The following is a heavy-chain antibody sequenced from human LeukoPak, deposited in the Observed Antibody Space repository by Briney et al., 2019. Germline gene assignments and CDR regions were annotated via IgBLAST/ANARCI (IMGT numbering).Heavy chain of an antibody. V-gene: IGHV3-30*04. J-gene: IGHJ4*02. Sequence: SLRLSCAASGFTFSSYAMHWVRQAPGQGLEWVAVISYDGCNIYYADSVKGRFTISRDNSKNTLYLQMNSLRDADTAVYYCARDRVRSVVVPAAPQDYWGQGTLVTVSS. CDR3: ARDRVRSVVVPAAPQDY. D-gene: IGHD2-2*01. CDR1: GFTFSSYA. CDR2: ISYDGCNI.